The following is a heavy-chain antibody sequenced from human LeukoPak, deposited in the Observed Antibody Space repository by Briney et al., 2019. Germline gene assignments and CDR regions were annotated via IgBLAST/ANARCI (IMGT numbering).Heavy chain of an antibody. Sequence: KVSCKASGYTFTNYWIGWVRQMPGKGLEWMGIIYPGDSDTRYSPSFQGQVTISVDKSISTAYLQWSGLKASDTAMYYCARSYCGGDCPTVNTFDIWGQGTMVTVSS. D-gene: IGHD2-21*02. CDR3: ARSYCGGDCPTVNTFDI. CDR1: GYTFTNYW. J-gene: IGHJ3*02. V-gene: IGHV5-51*01. CDR2: IYPGDSDT.